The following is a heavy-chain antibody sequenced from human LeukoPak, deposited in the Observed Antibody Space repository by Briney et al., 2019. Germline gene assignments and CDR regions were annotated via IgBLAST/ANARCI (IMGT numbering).Heavy chain of an antibody. CDR3: ARGHGVVPASDDPFDI. D-gene: IGHD2-2*01. CDR1: GFTVSSNY. Sequence: GGSLRLSCAASGFTVSSNYMSWVRRAPGKGLEWVSVIYSGGSTYYADSVKGRFTISRDNSKNTLYLQMNSLRAEDTAVYYCARGHGVVPASDDPFDIWGQGTMVTVSS. V-gene: IGHV3-53*01. CDR2: IYSGGST. J-gene: IGHJ3*02.